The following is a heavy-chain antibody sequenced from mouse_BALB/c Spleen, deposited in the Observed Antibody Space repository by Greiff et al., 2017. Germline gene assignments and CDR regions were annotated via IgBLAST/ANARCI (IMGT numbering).Heavy chain of an antibody. CDR1: GFSLTSYG. J-gene: IGHJ4*01. V-gene: IGHV2-9*02. CDR3: ARGDGYALYAMDY. D-gene: IGHD2-2*01. CDR2: IWAGGST. Sequence: VQGVESGPGLVAPSQSLSITCTVSGFSLTSYGVHWVRQPPGKGLEWLGVIWAGGSTNYNSALMSRLSISKDNSKSQVFLKMNSLQTDDTAMYYCARGDGYALYAMDYWGQGTSVTVSS.